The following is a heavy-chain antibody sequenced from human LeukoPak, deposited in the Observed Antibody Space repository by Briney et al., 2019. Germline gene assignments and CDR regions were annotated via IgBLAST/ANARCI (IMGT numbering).Heavy chain of an antibody. Sequence: GGSLRLSCAASGFTFSSYSMNWVRQAPGKGLEWVSYISSSSSTIYYADSVKGRFTISRDNAKSSLYLQMNSLRAEDTAVYYCAREDTTMGDYRYDYWGQGTLVTVSS. V-gene: IGHV3-48*01. CDR2: ISSSSSTI. D-gene: IGHD4-11*01. CDR1: GFTFSSYS. CDR3: AREDTTMGDYRYDY. J-gene: IGHJ4*02.